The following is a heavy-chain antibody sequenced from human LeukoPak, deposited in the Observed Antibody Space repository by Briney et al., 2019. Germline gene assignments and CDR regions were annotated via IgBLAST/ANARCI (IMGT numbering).Heavy chain of an antibody. CDR3: ARERGLPGYYYYYGMDV. D-gene: IGHD3-16*01. CDR1: GGTFSSYA. CDR2: IIPIFGTA. Sequence: SVKVSCTASGGTFSSYAISWVRQAPGQGLEWMGGIIPIFGTANYAQKFQGRVTITADESTSTAYMELSSLRSEDTAVYYCARERGLPGYYYYYGMDVWGQGTTVTVSS. J-gene: IGHJ6*02. V-gene: IGHV1-69*01.